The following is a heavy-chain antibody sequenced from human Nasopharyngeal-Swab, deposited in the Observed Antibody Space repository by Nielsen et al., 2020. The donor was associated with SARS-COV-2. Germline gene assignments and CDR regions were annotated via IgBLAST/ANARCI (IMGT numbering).Heavy chain of an antibody. CDR3: AGGTGWVFNC. J-gene: IGHJ4*02. Sequence: LSLTCAASGFTFSTYWMNCVRQPPGKVLEWVANIKQDGSDKRYVDSVKGRFTISRDNAKNSLYLQMNSLRAEDTAVYYCAGGTGWVFNCWGQGTLVTVSS. CDR2: IKQDGSDK. D-gene: IGHD2-8*02. CDR1: GFTFSTYW. V-gene: IGHV3-7*01.